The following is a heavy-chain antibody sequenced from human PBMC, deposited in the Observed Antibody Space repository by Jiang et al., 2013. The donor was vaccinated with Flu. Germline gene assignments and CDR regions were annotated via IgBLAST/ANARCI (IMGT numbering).Heavy chain of an antibody. V-gene: IGHV3-48*03. CDR2: ISGSGSTI. CDR3: VGEGSGWWNAFDI. D-gene: IGHD6-19*01. CDR1: GFSFSNYE. J-gene: IGHJ3*02. Sequence: SLRLSCAASGFSFSNYEINWVRQAPGKGLEWVSYISGSGSTIHYADSVKGRFTISRDNAKNSLYLQMDSLRGEDTAVYYCVGEGSGWWNAFDIWGQGTMVTVSS.